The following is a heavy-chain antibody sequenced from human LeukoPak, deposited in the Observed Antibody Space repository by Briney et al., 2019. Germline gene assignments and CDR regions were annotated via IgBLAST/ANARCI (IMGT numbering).Heavy chain of an antibody. D-gene: IGHD5-18*01. J-gene: IGHJ4*02. Sequence: ASVKVSCKASGYTFTSYDINWVRQATGQGLEWMGWMNPNSGNIGYAQKFQGRVTMTRNTSIRTAYMELSSLTSEDTAVYYCARQRGYNYGYDDYWGQGTLVTVSS. V-gene: IGHV1-8*01. CDR3: ARQRGYNYGYDDY. CDR1: GYTFTSYD. CDR2: MNPNSGNI.